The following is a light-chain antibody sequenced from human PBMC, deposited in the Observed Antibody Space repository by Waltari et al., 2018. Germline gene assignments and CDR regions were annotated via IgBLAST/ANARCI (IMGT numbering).Light chain of an antibody. V-gene: IGKV3-20*01. J-gene: IGKJ5*01. CDR2: GAS. Sequence: EVVLTQSPGTLSVSPGERATLSCRASQSVSSGYLDWYQQKPAQAPRLLIYGASIRATGIPDRFSGSGSGTDFNLTISRLESEDFAMYYCQQYGSSITFGQGTRLEIK. CDR1: QSVSSGY. CDR3: QQYGSSIT.